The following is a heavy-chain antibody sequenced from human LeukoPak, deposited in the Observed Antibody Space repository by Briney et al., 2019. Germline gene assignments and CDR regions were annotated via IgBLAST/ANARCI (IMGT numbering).Heavy chain of an antibody. V-gene: IGHV3-66*01. CDR1: GFTVSSNY. CDR3: ARDSPVMITFGGPPGY. J-gene: IGHJ4*02. D-gene: IGHD3-16*01. CDR2: IYSGGST. Sequence: PGGSLRLSCAASGFTVSSNYMSWVRQAPGKGLEWVSVIYSGGSTYYADSVKGRFTISRDNSKNTLYLQMNSLRAEDTAVYYCARDSPVMITFGGPPGYWGQGTLVTVSS.